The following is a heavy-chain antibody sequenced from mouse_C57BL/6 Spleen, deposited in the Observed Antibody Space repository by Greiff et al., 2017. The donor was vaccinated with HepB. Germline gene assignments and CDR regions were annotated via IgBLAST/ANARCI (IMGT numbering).Heavy chain of an antibody. Sequence: QVQLKESGPGLVQPSQSLSITCTVSGFSLTSYGVHWVRQSPGKGLEWLGVIWSGGSTDYNAAFISRLSISKDNSKSQVFFKMNSLQADDTAIYYCATPLDGYYEGYAMDYWGQGTSVTVSS. D-gene: IGHD2-3*01. CDR2: IWSGGST. J-gene: IGHJ4*01. V-gene: IGHV2-2*01. CDR1: GFSLTSYG. CDR3: ATPLDGYYEGYAMDY.